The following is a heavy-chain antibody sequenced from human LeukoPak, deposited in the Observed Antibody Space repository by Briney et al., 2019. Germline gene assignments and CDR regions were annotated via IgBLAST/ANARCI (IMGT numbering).Heavy chain of an antibody. Sequence: PGGSLRLSCAASGFTVSSNYMSWVRQAPGKGLEWVSSISSSSSYIYYADSVKGRFTISRDNAKNSLYLQMNSLRAEDTAVYYCARDGIEYSSSSYFDYWGQGTLVTVSS. CDR1: GFTVSSNY. V-gene: IGHV3-21*01. J-gene: IGHJ4*02. D-gene: IGHD6-6*01. CDR3: ARDGIEYSSSSYFDY. CDR2: ISSSSSYI.